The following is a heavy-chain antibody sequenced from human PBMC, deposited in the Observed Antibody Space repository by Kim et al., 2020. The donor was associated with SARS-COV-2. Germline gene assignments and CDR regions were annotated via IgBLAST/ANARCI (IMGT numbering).Heavy chain of an antibody. D-gene: IGHD3-3*01. Sequence: SETLSLTCTVSGGSISSGGYYWSWIRQHPGKGLEWIGYIYYSGSTYYNPSLKSRVTISVDTSKNQFSLKLSSVTAADTAVYYCARDRGTIFGEQEGHGMDVWGQGTTVTVSS. J-gene: IGHJ6*02. CDR3: ARDRGTIFGEQEGHGMDV. V-gene: IGHV4-31*03. CDR1: GGSISSGGYY. CDR2: IYYSGST.